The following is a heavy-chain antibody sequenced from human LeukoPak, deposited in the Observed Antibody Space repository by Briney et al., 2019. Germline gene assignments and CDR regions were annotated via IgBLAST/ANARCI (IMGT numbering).Heavy chain of an antibody. D-gene: IGHD3-22*01. CDR1: GFTFSSYA. CDR3: ATYSSLNRREFQF. Sequence: GGSLRLSWAASGFTFSSYAMSWVRQAPGKGLEWVSAISGSGGSTYYADSVKGRFTISRDNAKNSLYLQMNSLRAEDTAVYYCATYSSLNRREFQFWGQGTLLTVSS. J-gene: IGHJ1*01. CDR2: ISGSGGST. V-gene: IGHV3-23*01.